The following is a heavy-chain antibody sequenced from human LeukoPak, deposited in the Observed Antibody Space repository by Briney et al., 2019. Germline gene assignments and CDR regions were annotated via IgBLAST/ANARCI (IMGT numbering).Heavy chain of an antibody. J-gene: IGHJ4*02. V-gene: IGHV4-39*01. CDR1: GGSISSSSYY. D-gene: IGHD4-17*01. CDR2: IYYSGST. Sequence: SETLSLTCTVSGGSISSSSYYWGWIRQPPGKGLEWIGSIYYSGSTYYNPSLKSRVTISVDTAKNQFSLKLNSVTAADTAVYYCASVTTSSSHYWGQGTLVTVSS. CDR3: ASVTTSSSHY.